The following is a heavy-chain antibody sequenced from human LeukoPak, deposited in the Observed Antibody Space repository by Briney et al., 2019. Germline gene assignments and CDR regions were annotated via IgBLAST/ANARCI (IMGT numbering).Heavy chain of an antibody. CDR3: ARDDGYSSSWYYFDY. CDR1: GFTFSNAW. CDR2: ISSSGSTI. D-gene: IGHD6-13*01. J-gene: IGHJ4*02. V-gene: IGHV3-11*04. Sequence: GGSLRLSCAASGFTFSNAWMSWVRQAPGKGLEWVSYISSSGSTIYYADSVKGRFTISRDNAKNSLYLQMNSLRAEDTAVYYCARDDGYSSSWYYFDYWGQGTLVTVSS.